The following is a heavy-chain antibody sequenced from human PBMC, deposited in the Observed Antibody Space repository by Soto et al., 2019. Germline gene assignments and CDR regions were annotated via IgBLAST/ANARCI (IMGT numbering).Heavy chain of an antibody. V-gene: IGHV4-59*08. CDR3: ARLVVVVADDAFDI. J-gene: IGHJ3*02. Sequence: SETLSLTCTVSGGSISSYYWSWIRQPPGKGLEWIGYIYYSGSTNYNPSLKSRVTISVDTSKNQFSLKLSSVTAADTAVYYCARLVVVVADDAFDIWGQGTMV. CDR2: IYYSGST. D-gene: IGHD2-15*01. CDR1: GGSISSYY.